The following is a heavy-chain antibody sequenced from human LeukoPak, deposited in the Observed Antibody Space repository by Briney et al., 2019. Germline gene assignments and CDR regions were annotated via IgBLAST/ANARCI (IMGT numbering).Heavy chain of an antibody. D-gene: IGHD2-15*01. J-gene: IGHJ4*02. CDR2: INHSGST. V-gene: IGHV4-34*01. CDR3: ARAWSCGGGSCYGALGY. Sequence: SETLSLTCAVYGGSFSGYYWSWIRQPPGKGLEWIGEINHSGSTNYNPSLKSRVTISVDTSKNQFSLKLSSVTAADTAVYYCARAWSCGGGSCYGALGYWGQGTLVTVSS. CDR1: GGSFSGYY.